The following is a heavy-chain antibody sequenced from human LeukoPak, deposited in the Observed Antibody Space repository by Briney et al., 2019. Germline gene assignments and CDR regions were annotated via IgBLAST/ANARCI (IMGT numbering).Heavy chain of an antibody. CDR2: IYPGDSDT. CDR3: ARSRANKIAYSSSEGDY. J-gene: IGHJ4*02. CDR1: GYSFTSYW. Sequence: GESLKISCKGSGYSFTSYWIGWVRQMPGKGLEWMGIIYPGDSDTRYSPSFQGQVTISADKSISTAYLQWSSLKASDTAMYYCARSRANKIAYSSSEGDYWGQGTLVTVSS. D-gene: IGHD6-13*01. V-gene: IGHV5-51*01.